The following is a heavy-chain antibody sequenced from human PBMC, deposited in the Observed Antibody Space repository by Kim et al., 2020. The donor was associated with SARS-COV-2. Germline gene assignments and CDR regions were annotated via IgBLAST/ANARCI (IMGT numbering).Heavy chain of an antibody. CDR2: IRTGVST. CDR3: ARGVVESGGTHWEYFDY. CDR1: GGSISSTSYY. V-gene: IGHV4-61*02. J-gene: IGHJ4*02. D-gene: IGHD2-8*02. Sequence: SETLSLTCTVSGGSISSTSYYWYWIRQPAGKGLESFGRIRTGVSTNSNPSLKSRVTIAADTSKNQFSLNLNSVTAAGTAVYYCARGVVESGGTHWEYFDYCGQATLLSV.